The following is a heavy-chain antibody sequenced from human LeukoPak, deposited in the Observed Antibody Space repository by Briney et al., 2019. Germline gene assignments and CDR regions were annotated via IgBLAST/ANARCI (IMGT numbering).Heavy chain of an antibody. D-gene: IGHD2-2*01. V-gene: IGHV4-30-2*01. CDR2: IYHSGST. CDR3: ARGLTSSTSYATLKNWFDP. Sequence: SETLSLTCAVSGGSISSGGYSWSRIRQPPGKGLEWIGYIYHSGSTNYNPSLKSRVTISVDTSKNQFSLKLSSVTAADTAVYYCARGLTSSTSYATLKNWFDPWGQGTLVTVSS. J-gene: IGHJ5*02. CDR1: GGSISSGGYS.